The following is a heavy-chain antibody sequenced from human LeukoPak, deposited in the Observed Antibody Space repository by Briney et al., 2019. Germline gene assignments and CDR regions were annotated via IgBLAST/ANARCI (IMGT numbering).Heavy chain of an antibody. D-gene: IGHD3-10*01. CDR2: INHSGST. J-gene: IGHJ5*02. Sequence: TSETLSLTCAVYGGSFSGYYWSWIRQPPGKGLEWIGEINHSGSTNYNPSLKSRVTISVDTSKNQFSLKLSSVTAADTAVYYCARRNYYGSGSYYTREVSWSPNHNWFDPWGQGTLVTVSS. CDR3: ARRNYYGSGSYYTREVSWSPNHNWFDP. CDR1: GGSFSGYY. V-gene: IGHV4-34*01.